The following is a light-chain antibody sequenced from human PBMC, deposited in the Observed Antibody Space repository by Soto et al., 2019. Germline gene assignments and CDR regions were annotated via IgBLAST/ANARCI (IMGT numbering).Light chain of an antibody. V-gene: IGLV2-14*01. CDR1: SSDVGGYNY. CDR3: SSYTSSSTNV. Sequence: QSVLTQPASVSGSPGQSITISCTGTSSDVGGYNYVSWYQQHPAKVPKLMIYHVSNRPSGVSDHFSGSKSGNTASLTISGLQAEDEGDYYCSSYTSSSTNVFGTGTKVTVL. CDR2: HVS. J-gene: IGLJ1*01.